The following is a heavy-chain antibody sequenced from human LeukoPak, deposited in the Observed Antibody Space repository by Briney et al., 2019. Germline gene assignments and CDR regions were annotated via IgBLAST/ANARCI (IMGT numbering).Heavy chain of an antibody. J-gene: IGHJ5*02. D-gene: IGHD3-10*01. CDR3: AREVRSGSYERPFDP. CDR2: ISSSSSYI. V-gene: IGHV3-21*01. Sequence: GGSLRLSCAASGFTFSSYSMNWVRQAPGKGLEWVSSISSSSSYIYYADSVKGRFTISRDNAKNSLYLQMNSLRAEDTAVYYSAREVRSGSYERPFDPWGQGTLVTVSS. CDR1: GFTFSSYS.